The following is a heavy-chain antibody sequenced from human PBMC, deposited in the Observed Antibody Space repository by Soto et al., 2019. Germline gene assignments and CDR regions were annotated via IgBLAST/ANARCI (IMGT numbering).Heavy chain of an antibody. J-gene: IGHJ5*02. Sequence: QVQLQESGPGLVKPSETLSLSCTVFGGYISDYYWSWIRQPPGKGLEWIGDIYYGGSPKYNPSLKSRVILLEDMSKNQFSLKLKSATAADTAIYYCARLQSSGWNDWFDPWGQGTLVTVSS. CDR1: GGYISDYY. CDR3: ARLQSSGWNDWFDP. D-gene: IGHD6-19*01. CDR2: IYYGGSP. V-gene: IGHV4-59*01.